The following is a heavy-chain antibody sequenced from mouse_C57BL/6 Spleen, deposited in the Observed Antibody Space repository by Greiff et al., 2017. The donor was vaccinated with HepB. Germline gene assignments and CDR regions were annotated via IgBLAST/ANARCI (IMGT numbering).Heavy chain of an antibody. CDR1: GYTFTDHT. J-gene: IGHJ1*03. CDR2: IYPRDGST. V-gene: IGHV1-78*01. Sequence: VKLVESDAELVKPGASVKISCKVSGYTFTDHTIHWMKQRPEQGLEWIGYIYPRDGSTKYNEKFKGKATLTADKSSSTAYMQLNSLTSEDSAVYFCATTVVVPYWYFDVWGTGTTVTVSS. CDR3: ATTVVVPYWYFDV. D-gene: IGHD1-1*01.